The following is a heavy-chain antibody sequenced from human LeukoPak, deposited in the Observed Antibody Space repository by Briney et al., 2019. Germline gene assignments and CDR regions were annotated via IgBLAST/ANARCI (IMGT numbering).Heavy chain of an antibody. V-gene: IGHV1-46*01. CDR1: GYTFTTYS. CDR3: ARVATMIVVVDYFDY. Sequence: GASVKVSCKASGYTFTTYSMRWVRQAPGQGLEWMGIINPSGGSTSYAQKFQGRVTMTRDTSTSTVYMELSSLRSEDTAVYYCARVATMIVVVDYFDYWGQGTLVTVSS. CDR2: INPSGGST. J-gene: IGHJ4*02. D-gene: IGHD3-22*01.